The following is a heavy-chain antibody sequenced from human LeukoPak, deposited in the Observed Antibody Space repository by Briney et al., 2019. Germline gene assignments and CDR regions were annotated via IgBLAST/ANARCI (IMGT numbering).Heavy chain of an antibody. V-gene: IGHV3-30*18. Sequence: QPGRSLRLSCAASGFTFRNYGMHWVRQAPGKGLEWVAVISDDASGTNYANSVKGRFTISRDNSKNTLYLQMNSLRAEDTAVYYCAKGVISEKFSLLGIVDYWGQGTLVTVSS. D-gene: IGHD2-15*01. CDR1: GFTFRNYG. CDR2: ISDDASGT. J-gene: IGHJ4*02. CDR3: AKGVISEKFSLLGIVDY.